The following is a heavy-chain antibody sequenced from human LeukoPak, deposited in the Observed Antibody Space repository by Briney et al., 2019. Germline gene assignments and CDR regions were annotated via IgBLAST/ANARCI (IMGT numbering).Heavy chain of an antibody. D-gene: IGHD3-10*01. CDR1: RGSISSYY. Sequence: SETLSLTCAVSRGSISSYYWSWIRQSPGKGLEWIGYIYYDGSTNYNPSLKSRATISLDTSKIQFSLRLSSVTAADSAVYYCASLGGSGSWNFGYWGQGALVTVSS. J-gene: IGHJ4*02. CDR3: ASLGGSGSWNFGY. V-gene: IGHV4-59*01. CDR2: IYYDGST.